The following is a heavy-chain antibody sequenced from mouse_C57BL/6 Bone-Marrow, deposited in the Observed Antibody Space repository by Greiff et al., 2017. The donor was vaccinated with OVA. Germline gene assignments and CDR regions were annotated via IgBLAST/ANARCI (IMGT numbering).Heavy chain of an antibody. Sequence: VKVVESGAELVRPGASVKLSCKASGYTFTDYYINWVKQRPGQGLEWIARIYPGSGNTYYNEKFKGKATLTAEKSSSTAYMQLSSLTSEDSAVYFCAREVTTCYFDYWGQGTTLTVSS. J-gene: IGHJ2*01. V-gene: IGHV1-76*01. CDR2: IYPGSGNT. CDR1: GYTFTDYY. CDR3: AREVTTCYFDY. D-gene: IGHD2-5*01.